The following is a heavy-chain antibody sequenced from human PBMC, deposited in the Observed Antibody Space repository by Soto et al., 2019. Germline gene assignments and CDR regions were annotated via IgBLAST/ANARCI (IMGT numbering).Heavy chain of an antibody. D-gene: IGHD1-1*01. CDR3: ARHGAQLGPFDD. J-gene: IGHJ4*02. CDR1: GDSISSHY. Sequence: QVQLQESGPGLVKPSETLSLTCIVSGDSISSHYWSGIRRPPGRGLEWIGYIYSSGNTYYNPSLKSRVTISRDTSKNQFSLRLSSVTAADTAVYYCARHGAQLGPFDDWGQGTLVSVSS. V-gene: IGHV4-59*08. CDR2: IYSSGNT.